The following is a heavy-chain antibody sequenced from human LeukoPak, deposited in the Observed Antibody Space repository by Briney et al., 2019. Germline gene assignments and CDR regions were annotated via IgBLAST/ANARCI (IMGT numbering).Heavy chain of an antibody. J-gene: IGHJ1*01. CDR3: ASDDGIVRAMNSNAVAN. CDR2: IKQDGSEK. V-gene: IGHV3-7*01. D-gene: IGHD1-26*01. CDR1: GFTFSSYW. Sequence: GGSLRLSCAASGFTFSSYWMSWVRQAPGKGLEWVANIKQDGSEKHYVDSVKGRFTISRDNAKSSVFLQMNSLRVEDTAVYYCASDDGIVRAMNSNAVANWSLGTLVIV.